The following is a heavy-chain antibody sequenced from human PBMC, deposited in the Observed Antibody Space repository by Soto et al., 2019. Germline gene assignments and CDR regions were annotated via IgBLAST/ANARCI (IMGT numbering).Heavy chain of an antibody. J-gene: IGHJ6*02. CDR3: AIQYSSWSGQGYYYYGMDV. D-gene: IGHD6-6*01. CDR1: GGPFSSYA. V-gene: IGHV1-69*13. CDR2: IRPIFGTA. Sequence: SVKVSCKGSGGPFSSYATSCLRHSPGQLLQWMLGIRPIFGTANYAQKFQGRVTITADESTGTAYMDLSRLRSENTAVYYCAIQYSSWSGQGYYYYGMDVWGQGTRVTVSS.